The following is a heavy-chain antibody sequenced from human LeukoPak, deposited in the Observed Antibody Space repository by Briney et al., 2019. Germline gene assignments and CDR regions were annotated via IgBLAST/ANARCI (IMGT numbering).Heavy chain of an antibody. CDR1: GYTFTGYY. CDR3: ARDDTSHWLYYFDY. CDR2: INPNSGGT. J-gene: IGHJ4*02. V-gene: IGHV1-2*06. Sequence: ASVKVSCKASGYTFTGYYMHWVRQAPGQGLEWMGRINPNSGGTNYAQKFQGRVTMTRNTSISTAYMELSSLRSEDTAVYYCARDDTSHWLYYFDYWGQGTLVTVSS. D-gene: IGHD2-2*01.